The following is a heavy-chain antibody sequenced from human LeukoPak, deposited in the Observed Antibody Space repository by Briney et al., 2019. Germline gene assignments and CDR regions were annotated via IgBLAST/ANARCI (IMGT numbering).Heavy chain of an antibody. J-gene: IGHJ5*02. V-gene: IGHV1-18*01. D-gene: IGHD6-19*01. CDR1: GYTFTSYG. Sequence: GASVKVSCTASGYTFTSYGISWVRQAPGQGLEWMGWISAYSGNTNYAQKLQGRVTMTTDTSTSTAYMELRSLRSDDTAVYYCASRSSGWSPFDPWGQGTLVTVSS. CDR3: ASRSSGWSPFDP. CDR2: ISAYSGNT.